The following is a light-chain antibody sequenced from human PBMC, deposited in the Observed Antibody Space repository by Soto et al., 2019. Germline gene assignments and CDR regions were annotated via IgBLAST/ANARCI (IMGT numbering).Light chain of an antibody. J-gene: IGLJ1*01. CDR1: IIGSQS. Sequence: SYELAQPPSVSVAPGETARITCGGYIIGSQSVHWYQQRPNQAPVLVVYDDSDRPSGIPERFSGSNSGNTATLTISRVEDGDEAEFYCQVCHSSNDHCVFGSGTKVTVL. V-gene: IGLV3-21*02. CDR3: QVCHSSNDHCV. CDR2: DDS.